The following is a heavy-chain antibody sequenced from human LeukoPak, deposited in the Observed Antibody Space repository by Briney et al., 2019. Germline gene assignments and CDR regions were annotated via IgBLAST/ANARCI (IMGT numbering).Heavy chain of an antibody. D-gene: IGHD3-22*01. V-gene: IGHV3-30-3*01. J-gene: IGHJ4*02. CDR1: AFTFSTYG. Sequence: PGRSLRLSCAASAFTFSTYGMHWVRQAPGKGLEWVAVISYDGSSKYYADSVKGRFTISRDNSKSTLYLQMNSLRAEDTAVYYCARDLIGDYYDSSGYYYGGYFDYWGQGTLVTVSS. CDR2: ISYDGSSK. CDR3: ARDLIGDYYDSSGYYYGGYFDY.